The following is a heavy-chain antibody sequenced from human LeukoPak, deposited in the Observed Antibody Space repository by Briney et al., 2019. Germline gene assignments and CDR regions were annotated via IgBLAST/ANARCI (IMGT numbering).Heavy chain of an antibody. D-gene: IGHD2-15*01. J-gene: IGHJ3*02. V-gene: IGHV4-34*01. CDR2: INHSGST. CDR3: ARGAAGYCSGGSCAKNAFDI. Sequence: SETLSLTCAVYGGSFSGYYWSWIRQPPGKGLEWIGEINHSGSTNYNPYLKSRVTISVDTSKNQFSLKLSSVTAADTAVYYCARGAAGYCSGGSCAKNAFDIWGQGTMVTVSS. CDR1: GGSFSGYY.